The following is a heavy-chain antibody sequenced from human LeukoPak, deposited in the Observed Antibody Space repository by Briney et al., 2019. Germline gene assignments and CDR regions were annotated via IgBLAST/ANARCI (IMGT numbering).Heavy chain of an antibody. J-gene: IGHJ4*02. CDR1: GFTFSSYH. Sequence: HPGGSLRLSCEVSGFTFSSYHMNWVRQAPGKGLEWVSSIGSSGSGTYYADSVKGRFTISRDNSKNTLYLQMNSLRAEDTAVYYCAKVAGYSGYDTYYFDYWGQGTLVTVSS. D-gene: IGHD5-12*01. CDR3: AKVAGYSGYDTYYFDY. CDR2: IGSSGSGT. V-gene: IGHV3-23*01.